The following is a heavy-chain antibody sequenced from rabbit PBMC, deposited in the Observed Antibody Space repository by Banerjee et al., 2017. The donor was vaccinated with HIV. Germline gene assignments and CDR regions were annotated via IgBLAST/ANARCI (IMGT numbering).Heavy chain of an antibody. D-gene: IGHD2-1*01. V-gene: IGHV1S40*01. Sequence: QSLEESGGDLVKPGASLTLTCTASGFSFSAGYYMCWVRQAPGKGLEWIACIHGGSRNNIYYASWAKVRLTISKTSSTTVTLQMTSLTAADTATYFCARENDRDSGMDLWGPGTLVTVS. CDR3: ARENDRDSGMDL. J-gene: IGHJ6*01. CDR1: GFSFSAGYY. CDR2: IHGGSRNNI.